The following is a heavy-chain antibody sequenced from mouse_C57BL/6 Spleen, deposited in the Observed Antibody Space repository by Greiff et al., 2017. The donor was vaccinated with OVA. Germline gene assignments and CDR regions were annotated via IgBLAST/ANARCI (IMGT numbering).Heavy chain of an antibody. D-gene: IGHD1-1*01. J-gene: IGHJ2*01. Sequence: DVKLVESGAELVRPGASVKLSCTASGFNIKDDYMHWVKQRPEQGLEWIGWIDPENGDTEYASKFQGKATITADTSSNTAYLQLSSLTSEDTAVYYCTTDTTVVVDYWGQGTTLTVSS. CDR1: GFNIKDDY. V-gene: IGHV14-4*01. CDR3: TTDTTVVVDY. CDR2: IDPENGDT.